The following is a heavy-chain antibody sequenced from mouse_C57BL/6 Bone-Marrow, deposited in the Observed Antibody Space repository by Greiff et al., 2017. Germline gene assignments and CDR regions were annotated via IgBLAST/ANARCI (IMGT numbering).Heavy chain of an antibody. CDR2: IDPSDGCT. Sequence: QVQLQQPGAELVRPGTSVKLSCKASGYTFTDYCMHWVKQSHGQGLEWIGVIDPSDGCTNYNQKFKGKATLTVDTSSSTAYMKLSSLTSEDSAVYYCARSEYDGSNDDCGYFDVWGKGTTVTVSS. CDR1: GYTFTDYC. J-gene: IGHJ1*03. V-gene: IGHV1-59*01. D-gene: IGHD1-1*01. CDR3: ARSEYDGSNDDCGYFDV.